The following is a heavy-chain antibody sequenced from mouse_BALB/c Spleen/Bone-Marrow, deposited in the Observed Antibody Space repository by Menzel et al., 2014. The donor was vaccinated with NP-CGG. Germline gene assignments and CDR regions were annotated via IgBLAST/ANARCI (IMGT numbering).Heavy chain of an antibody. D-gene: IGHD3-3*01. CDR3: TRGWDAMDD. J-gene: IGHJ4*01. CDR2: IHPGSGGT. CDR1: GYTFTDYE. Sequence: VKVVESGAELVRPGASVKLSCKALGYTFTDYEIHWVKQTPEHGLEWIGAIHPGSGGTAYNQKFKGKATLTVDKSSNTAHMQLSSLTSEDSAVYYCTRGWDAMDDWGQGTSVTVSS. V-gene: IGHV1-15*01.